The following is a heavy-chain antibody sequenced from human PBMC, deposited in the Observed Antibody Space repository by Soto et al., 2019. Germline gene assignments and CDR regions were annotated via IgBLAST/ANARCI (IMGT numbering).Heavy chain of an antibody. D-gene: IGHD3-22*01. J-gene: IGHJ4*02. CDR1: GGPFSSYT. V-gene: IGHV1-69*18. Sequence: VQLVQSGAEVKKPGSSVKVSCKASGGPFSSYTFSWVRQAPGQGLEWMGRVIPMFGTTDYAQRLQGRVTITADEATSTAYMELSGLRSEDTAIYYCATGLNRYFDYWGQGTLVTVSS. CDR2: VIPMFGTT. CDR3: ATGLNRYFDY.